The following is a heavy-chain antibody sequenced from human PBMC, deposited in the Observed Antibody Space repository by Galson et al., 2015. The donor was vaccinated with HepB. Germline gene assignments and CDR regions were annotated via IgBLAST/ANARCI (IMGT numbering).Heavy chain of an antibody. CDR1: GDSVSSNSAP. D-gene: IGHD3-10*01. V-gene: IGHV6-1*01. CDR3: AREFGSRKFYSYYGMDV. CDR2: TAYRSKWYN. Sequence: CAISGDSVSSNSAPWNWIRQSPSRGLEWLGRTAYRSKWYNDYKVSVKSRITINPDTSKNQFSLKLSSVITADTAVYYCAREFGSRKFYSYYGMDVWGQGTTVTVSS. J-gene: IGHJ6*02.